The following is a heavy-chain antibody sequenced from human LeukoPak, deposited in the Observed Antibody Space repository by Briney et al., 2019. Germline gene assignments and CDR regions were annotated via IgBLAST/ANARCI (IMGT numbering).Heavy chain of an antibody. V-gene: IGHV3-23*01. D-gene: IGHD2-2*01. CDR3: ARGAQSTIFDL. Sequence: WGSLRLSCAASGFTFSSYAMSWVRQAPGKGLEWVSSISRDGGATYYADSVKGRFTMSRDNFENRVYLQMNSLRADDTAVYYCARGAQSTIFDLWGRGTLVTVSS. CDR1: GFTFSSYA. J-gene: IGHJ2*01. CDR2: ISRDGGAT.